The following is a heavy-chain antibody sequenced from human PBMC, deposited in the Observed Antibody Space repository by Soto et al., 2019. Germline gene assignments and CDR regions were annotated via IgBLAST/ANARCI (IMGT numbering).Heavy chain of an antibody. CDR2: VYYNENT. CDR3: ARRERYYGSPGWFDP. D-gene: IGHD3-10*01. Sequence: SETLSLTCTVSGGSISSFAYYWGWIRQPPGKGLEWIGTVYYNENTYYNPSLKSRVTISVDTAKNQFSLNLRSVTAADTAIYFCARRERYYGSPGWFDPWGQGTLVTVSS. CDR1: GGSISSFAYY. J-gene: IGHJ5*02. V-gene: IGHV4-39*01.